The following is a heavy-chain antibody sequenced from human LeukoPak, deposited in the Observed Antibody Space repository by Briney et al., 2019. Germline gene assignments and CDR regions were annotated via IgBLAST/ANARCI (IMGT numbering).Heavy chain of an antibody. CDR1: GGSISDYY. CDR3: ARGGNYWPQWWFDP. D-gene: IGHD1-26*01. V-gene: IGHV4-59*01. CDR2: IYYTGST. Sequence: SETLSLTCTISGGSISDYYWGWIRQPPGKGLEWIGYIYYTGSTSYNPSLKSRVTMSLDASKDQFSLELNSVTPADTAVYYCARGGNYWPQWWFDPWGRGTLVSVSS. J-gene: IGHJ5*02.